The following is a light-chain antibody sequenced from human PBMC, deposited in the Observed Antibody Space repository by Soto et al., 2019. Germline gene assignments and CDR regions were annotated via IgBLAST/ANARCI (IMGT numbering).Light chain of an antibody. CDR2: WAS. Sequence: DIVMAQSPFSLRVTPGDASAISCRTTQSLPNRNGNTYLDWYLQKPGQSPQLLIYWASDRASGVPRRFSGSGSGTDFRLTISRVEAEDAAVYYCMQDLKYSVAFGGGTKVDIK. J-gene: IGKJ4*01. V-gene: IGKV2-28*01. CDR1: QSLPNRNGNTY. CDR3: MQDLKYSVA.